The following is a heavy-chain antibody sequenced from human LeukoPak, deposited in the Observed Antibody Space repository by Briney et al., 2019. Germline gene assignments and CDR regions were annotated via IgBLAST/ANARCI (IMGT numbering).Heavy chain of an antibody. CDR3: ARAVVVATHFDY. CDR2: IYYSGST. J-gene: IGHJ4*02. V-gene: IGHV4-59*12. D-gene: IGHD2-15*01. Sequence: KSSETLSLTCTVSGGSISSYYWSWIRQPPGKGLEWIGYIYYSGSTYYNPSLKSRVTISVDTSKNQFSLKLSSVTAADTAAYYCARAVVVATHFDYWGQGTLVTVSS. CDR1: GGSISSYY.